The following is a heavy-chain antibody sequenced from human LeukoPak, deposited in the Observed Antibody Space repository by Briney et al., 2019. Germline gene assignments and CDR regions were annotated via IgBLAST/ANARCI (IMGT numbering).Heavy chain of an antibody. CDR3: ATRSCSISACRASSYHCMDF. J-gene: IGHJ6*03. CDR2: IKQDGSEG. V-gene: IGHV3-7*01. CDR1: GFTFRSFS. D-gene: IGHD2-2*01. Sequence: GGSLRLSCATSGFTFRSFSMYWVRQAPGKGLEWVANIKQDGSEGCYVDSVKGRFTVSRDNAKSSLYLQLNSLRAEDTAVYYCATRSCSISACRASSYHCMDFWGKGTTVTVSS.